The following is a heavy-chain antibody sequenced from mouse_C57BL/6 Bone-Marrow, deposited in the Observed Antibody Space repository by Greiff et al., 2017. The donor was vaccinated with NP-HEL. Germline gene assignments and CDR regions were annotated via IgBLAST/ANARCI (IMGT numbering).Heavy chain of an antibody. CDR2: IYPRSGNT. CDR1: GYTFTSYG. V-gene: IGHV1-81*01. CDR3: ARPFITTVVATD. J-gene: IGHJ2*01. Sequence: VKLMESGAELARPGASVKLSCKASGYTFTSYGISWVKQRTGQGLEWIGEIYPRSGNTYYNEKFKGKATLTADKSSSTAYMELRSLTSEDSAVYFCARPFITTVVATDWGQGTTLTVSS. D-gene: IGHD1-1*01.